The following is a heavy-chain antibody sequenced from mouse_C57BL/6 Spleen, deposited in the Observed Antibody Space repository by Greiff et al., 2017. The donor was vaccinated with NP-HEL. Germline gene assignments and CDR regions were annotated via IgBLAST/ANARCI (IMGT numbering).Heavy chain of an antibody. D-gene: IGHD6-5*01. CDR3: ARGGAYGPAWFAY. Sequence: QVQLKQSGAELVKPGASVKMSCKASGYTFTSYWITWVKQRPGQGLEWIGDIYPGSGSTNYNEKFKSKATLTVDTSSSTAYMQLSSLTSEDSAVYYCARGGAYGPAWFAYWGQGTLVTVSA. J-gene: IGHJ3*01. CDR2: IYPGSGST. CDR1: GYTFTSYW. V-gene: IGHV1-55*01.